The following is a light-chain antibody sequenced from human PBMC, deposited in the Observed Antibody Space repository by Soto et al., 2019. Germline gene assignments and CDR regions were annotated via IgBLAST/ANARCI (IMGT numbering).Light chain of an antibody. Sequence: QSALTQPASVSGSPGQSITISCTGTSSDVGTYNLVSWYQQHPGKAPKLMIYEGSKRPSGVSNRFSGSKSGNTASLTISGLQAEDGADYFCCSYAGSWVFGGGTKLTVL. V-gene: IGLV2-23*01. CDR2: EGS. CDR3: CSYAGSWV. CDR1: SSDVGTYNL. J-gene: IGLJ3*02.